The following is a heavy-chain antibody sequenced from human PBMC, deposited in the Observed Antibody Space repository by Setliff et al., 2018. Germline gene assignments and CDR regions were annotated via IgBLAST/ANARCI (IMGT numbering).Heavy chain of an antibody. V-gene: IGHV1-2*02. D-gene: IGHD2-2*01. CDR3: AREIRVVVPAAPRYYGMDV. Sequence: ASVKVSCKASGYTFTGYYMHWVRQAPGQGLEWMGWINPNCGGTNYAQKFQGRVTMTRDTSISTAYMELSRLRSDDTAVYYCAREIRVVVPAAPRYYGMDVWGQGTTVTVSS. J-gene: IGHJ6*02. CDR2: INPNCGGT. CDR1: GYTFTGYY.